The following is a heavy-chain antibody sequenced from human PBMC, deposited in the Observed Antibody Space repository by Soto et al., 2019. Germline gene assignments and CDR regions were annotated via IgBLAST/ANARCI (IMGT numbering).Heavy chain of an antibody. Sequence: GGSLRLSCAASGFTFSDYYMSWIRQAPGKGLEWISYISGRATDTSYADSVKGRFTISRDNVNKSVFLQMNSLTAEDAAVYYCARVRVGATYYFDNWGHGTLVTVSS. D-gene: IGHD1-26*01. V-gene: IGHV3-11*06. J-gene: IGHJ4*01. CDR3: ARVRVGATYYFDN. CDR1: GFTFSDYY. CDR2: ISGRATDT.